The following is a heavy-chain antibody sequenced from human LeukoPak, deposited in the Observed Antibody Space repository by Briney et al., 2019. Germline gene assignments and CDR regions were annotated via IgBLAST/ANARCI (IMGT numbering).Heavy chain of an antibody. CDR1: GFTFSAYW. J-gene: IGHJ4*02. Sequence: GGSLRLSCAASGFTFSAYWMHWVRQAPGKGLVWVSRINGDGSRTNNADSVKGRFTISRDNAKNTLYLQMNSLRAEDTAVYYCVRDKDTATTADLGYWGQGTLVTVSS. V-gene: IGHV3-74*01. D-gene: IGHD1-26*01. CDR2: INGDGSRT. CDR3: VRDKDTATTADLGY.